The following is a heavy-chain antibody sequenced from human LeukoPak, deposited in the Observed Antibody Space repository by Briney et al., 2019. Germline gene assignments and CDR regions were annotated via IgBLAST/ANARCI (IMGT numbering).Heavy chain of an antibody. CDR1: GGSITSDEYY. CDR2: MSYNGSA. V-gene: IGHV4-30-4*01. Sequence: PSETLSLTCTVSGGSITSDEYYWSWIRQSPGKGLEWIGYMSYNGSAYYNPSLKSRVTISVDTSKNQFSLKLTSVTAADAAVYFCARASLTGYGLGYYGMDVWGLGTMVTVSS. CDR3: ARASLTGYGLGYYGMDV. D-gene: IGHD3-9*01. J-gene: IGHJ6*02.